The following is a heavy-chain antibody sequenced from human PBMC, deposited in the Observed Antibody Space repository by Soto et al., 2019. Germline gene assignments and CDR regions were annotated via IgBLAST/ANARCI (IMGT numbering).Heavy chain of an antibody. CDR1: GDSVSTNSAT. V-gene: IGHV6-1*01. CDR3: ARLIGHSWLAS. CDR2: TDYRSSWPY. J-gene: IGHJ5*01. D-gene: IGHD2-8*01. Sequence: QVQLQQSGPGLVKPSQTLSLTCAISGDSVSTNSATLDWIRQYPSRGLEWLGRTDYRSSWPYEYALSVQGRITISPDTSKNQRSLHLNSVTPDDTAVYYCARLIGHSWLASWGQGTLVTVSS.